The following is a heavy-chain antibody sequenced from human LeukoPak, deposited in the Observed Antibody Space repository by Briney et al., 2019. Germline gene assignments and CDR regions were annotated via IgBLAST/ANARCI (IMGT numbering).Heavy chain of an antibody. J-gene: IGHJ4*02. D-gene: IGHD1-26*01. V-gene: IGHV1/OR15-3*02. Sequence: ASVKVSCKASGYTFTGYYMHWVRQAPGQGLEWMGWINAGNGNTKYSQKFQGRVTMTEDSSTDTAYMELSSLRSEDTAVYYCATGDPLSGSLDYWGQGTLVTVSS. CDR1: GYTFTGYY. CDR3: ATGDPLSGSLDY. CDR2: INAGNGNT.